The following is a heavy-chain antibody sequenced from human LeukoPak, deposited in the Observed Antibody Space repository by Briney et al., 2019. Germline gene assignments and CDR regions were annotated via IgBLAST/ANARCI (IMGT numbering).Heavy chain of an antibody. V-gene: IGHV3-21*01. J-gene: IGHJ4*02. CDR3: ARVGYSSGWYFDY. D-gene: IGHD6-19*01. CDR2: ISSTSSYI. Sequence: PGGSLRLSCAASGFTFSTYSMNWVRQAPGKGLEWVSSISSTSSYIYYADSVKGQFTISRDNAQKSLYLQMNSLRAEDTAVYYCARVGYSSGWYFDYWGQGTLVTVSS. CDR1: GFTFSTYS.